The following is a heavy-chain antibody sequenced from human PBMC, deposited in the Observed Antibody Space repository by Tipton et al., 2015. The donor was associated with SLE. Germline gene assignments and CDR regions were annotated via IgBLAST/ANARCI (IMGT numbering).Heavy chain of an antibody. D-gene: IGHD3-3*01. Sequence: TLSLTCTVSGGSISSSSYYWGWIRQPPGKGLEWIGSIYYSGSTYYNPSLKSRVTISVDTSKNQFSLKLSSVTAADTALYYCARAGVTTFVMVEAGYYYMDVWGKGTTVTVSS. J-gene: IGHJ6*03. V-gene: IGHV4-39*07. CDR2: IYYSGST. CDR1: GGSISSSSYY. CDR3: ARAGVTTFVMVEAGYYYMDV.